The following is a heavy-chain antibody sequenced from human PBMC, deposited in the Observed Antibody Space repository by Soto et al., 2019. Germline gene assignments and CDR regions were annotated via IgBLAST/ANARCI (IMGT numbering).Heavy chain of an antibody. CDR1: GGSISSSNW. Sequence: QVQLQESGPGLVKPSGTLSLTCAVSGGSISSSNWWSWVRQPPGKGLEWIGEFYHSGRTNYNSSLKSRVTISVDKSKNQFSLNLNSVTAADTAVYYCARNLAGRLYGMDVWGQGTTVTVSS. CDR2: FYHSGRT. CDR3: ARNLAGRLYGMDV. V-gene: IGHV4-4*02. J-gene: IGHJ6*02. D-gene: IGHD1-26*01.